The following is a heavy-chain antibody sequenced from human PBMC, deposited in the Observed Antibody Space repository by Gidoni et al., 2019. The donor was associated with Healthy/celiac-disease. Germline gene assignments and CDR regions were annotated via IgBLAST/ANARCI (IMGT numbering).Heavy chain of an antibody. V-gene: IGHV4-34*01. CDR1: GGSFSGYY. CDR2: INHSGST. Sequence: QVQLQQWGAGLLKPSETLSLTCAVYGGSFSGYYWSWIRQPPGKGLEWIGEINHSGSTNYNPSLKSRVTISVDTSKNQFSLKLSSVTAADTAVYYCARGRCSGGSCYWFGYWGQGTLVTVSS. CDR3: ARGRCSGGSCYWFGY. D-gene: IGHD2-15*01. J-gene: IGHJ4*02.